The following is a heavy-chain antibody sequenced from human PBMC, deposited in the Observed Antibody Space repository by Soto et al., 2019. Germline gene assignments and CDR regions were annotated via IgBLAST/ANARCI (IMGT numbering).Heavy chain of an antibody. Sequence: QVQLQESGPGLVKPSQTLSLTCTVSGGSISSGGYYWSWIRQHPGKGLEWIGYIYYSGSTYYNPSHKRRVTVSVDTSKNQFSLQLSSVTAADTAVYYCARAGVDTAMDYYYGMDVWGQGTTVTVSS. V-gene: IGHV4-31*03. CDR3: ARAGVDTAMDYYYGMDV. CDR1: GGSISSGGYY. CDR2: IYYSGST. D-gene: IGHD5-18*01. J-gene: IGHJ6*02.